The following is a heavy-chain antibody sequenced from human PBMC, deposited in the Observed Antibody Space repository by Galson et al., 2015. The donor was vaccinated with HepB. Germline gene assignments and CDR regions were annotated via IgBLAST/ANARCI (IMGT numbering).Heavy chain of an antibody. J-gene: IGHJ4*02. CDR2: ISYDGSNK. D-gene: IGHD6-19*01. Sequence: SLRLSCAASGFTFSSYGMHWVRQAPGKGLEWVAVISYDGSNKYYADSVKGRFTISRDNSKNTLYLQMNSLRAEDTAVYYCAKDLGGWWPGGYFDYWGQGTLVTVSS. CDR3: AKDLGGWWPGGYFDY. V-gene: IGHV3-30*18. CDR1: GFTFSSYG.